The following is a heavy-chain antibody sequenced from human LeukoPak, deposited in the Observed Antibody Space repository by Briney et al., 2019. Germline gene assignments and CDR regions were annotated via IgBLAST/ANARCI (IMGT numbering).Heavy chain of an antibody. V-gene: IGHV4-59*01. CDR3: ARRYYYDSRAGFDP. Sequence: PSETLSLTCTVSGGSISNYYWSWIRQPPGKGLEWIGYIYYSGSTNYNPSLKSRVTISVDTSKNQFSLKLSSVTAADTAVYYCARRYYYDSRAGFDPWGQGTLVTVSS. J-gene: IGHJ5*02. D-gene: IGHD3-22*01. CDR1: GGSISNYY. CDR2: IYYSGST.